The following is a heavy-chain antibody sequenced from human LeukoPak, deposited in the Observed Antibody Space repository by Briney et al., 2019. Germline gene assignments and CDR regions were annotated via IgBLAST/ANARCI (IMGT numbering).Heavy chain of an antibody. J-gene: IGHJ5*02. CDR3: AGYSYGYDRNWFDP. CDR1: GGSISSYY. CDR2: SLYSGNI. Sequence: SETLSLTCTVSGGSISSYYWSWIRQPPGKGLGWIGYSLYSGNINYNPSHKSRVSISVDTSKNQFSLKLSSVTAADTDVYYCAGYSYGYDRNWFDPWGQGTLVTVSS. D-gene: IGHD5-18*01. V-gene: IGHV4-59*01.